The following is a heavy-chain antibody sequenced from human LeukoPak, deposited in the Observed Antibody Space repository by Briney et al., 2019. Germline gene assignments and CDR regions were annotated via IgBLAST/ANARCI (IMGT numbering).Heavy chain of an antibody. CDR2: ISGSGGST. Sequence: GGSLRLSCAASGFTFSIYAMNWVRQAPGKGLEWVSGISGSGGSTYYADSVKGRFTISRDNSKNTLYLQMNSLRAEDTAVYHCAKGRKSYYYGMDVWGQGTTVTVSS. V-gene: IGHV3-23*01. CDR1: GFTFSIYA. CDR3: AKGRKSYYYGMDV. J-gene: IGHJ6*02.